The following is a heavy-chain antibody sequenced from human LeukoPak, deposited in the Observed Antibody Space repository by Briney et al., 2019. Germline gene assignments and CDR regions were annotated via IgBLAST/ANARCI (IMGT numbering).Heavy chain of an antibody. J-gene: IGHJ6*02. CDR1: GFTFSGSA. CDR2: IRSKANSYAT. V-gene: IGHV3-73*01. Sequence: GGSLKLSCAASGFTFSGSAMHWVRQASGKGLEWVGRIRSKANSYATAYAALVKGRFTISRDDSKNTAYLQMNSLKTEDTAVYYCTTRWGNIYGMDVWGQGTTVTVSS. D-gene: IGHD5-24*01. CDR3: TTRWGNIYGMDV.